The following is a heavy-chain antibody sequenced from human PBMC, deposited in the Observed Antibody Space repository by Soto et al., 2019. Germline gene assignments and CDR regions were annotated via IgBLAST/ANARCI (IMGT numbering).Heavy chain of an antibody. CDR3: ARDYYSSSWGPPYYYYMDV. V-gene: IGHV1-8*01. J-gene: IGHJ6*03. CDR2: MNPNSGNT. D-gene: IGHD6-13*01. CDR1: GYTFTSYD. Sequence: ASVKVSCKASGYTFTSYDINWVRQATGQGLEWMGWMNPNSGNTGYAQKFQGRVTMTRNTSISTAYMELSSLRSEDTAVYYCARDYYSSSWGPPYYYYMDVWGKGTTVTVSS.